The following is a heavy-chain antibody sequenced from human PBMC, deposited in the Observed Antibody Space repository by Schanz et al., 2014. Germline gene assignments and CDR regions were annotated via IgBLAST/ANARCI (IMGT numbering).Heavy chain of an antibody. CDR1: TFTFSSDW. CDR3: ARSRSGFYFDY. CDR2: IKEDGSVK. J-gene: IGHJ4*02. D-gene: IGHD1-26*01. V-gene: IGHV3-7*04. Sequence: EVQLAESGGGLVQPGGSLRLSCAASTFTFSSDWMSWVRQAPGKGLEWVANIKEDGSVKDYVDSVKGRFTISRDNAKNSLYLQMNSLRAEDTAVYYCARSRSGFYFDYWGQGTLVTVSS.